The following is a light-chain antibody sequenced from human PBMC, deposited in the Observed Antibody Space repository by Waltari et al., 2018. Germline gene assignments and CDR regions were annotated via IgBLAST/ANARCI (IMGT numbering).Light chain of an antibody. J-gene: IGLJ1*01. V-gene: IGLV2-14*03. Sequence: QSALTQPASVSGSPGQSISISSTGTSSDVGGYNFVYRYQQHPGKAPQLIIYDLANRPSGVSNRFSGSKSGNTASLTISGLQAEDEAEYYCSSYTSGSTRVFGTGTKVTVL. CDR2: DLA. CDR1: SSDVGGYNF. CDR3: SSYTSGSTRV.